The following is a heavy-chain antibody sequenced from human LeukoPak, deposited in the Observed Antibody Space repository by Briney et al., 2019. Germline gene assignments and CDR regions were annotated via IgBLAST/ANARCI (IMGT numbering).Heavy chain of an antibody. CDR2: INPSGGST. Sequence: ASVKVSCKASGYTFTGYYMHWVRQAPGQGLEWMGIINPSGGSTSYAQKFQGRVTMTRDTSTSTVYMELSSLRSEDTAVYYCARAPRDGYTGYYYYGMDVWGQGTTVTVSS. V-gene: IGHV1-46*01. D-gene: IGHD5-24*01. CDR3: ARAPRDGYTGYYYYGMDV. J-gene: IGHJ6*02. CDR1: GYTFTGYY.